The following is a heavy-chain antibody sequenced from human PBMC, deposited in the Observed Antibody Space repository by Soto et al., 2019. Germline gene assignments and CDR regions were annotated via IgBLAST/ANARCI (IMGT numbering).Heavy chain of an antibody. CDR2: FDPEDGET. CDR3: ATGPVVVTGHLR. CDR1: GYTLTELS. Sequence: ASVKVSCKVSGYTLTELSMHWVRQAPGKGLEWMGGFDPEDGETIYAQKFQGRVTMTEDTSTDTAYMELSSLRSEDTAVYYCATGPVVVTGHLRWGQGTLVTVSS. D-gene: IGHD2-21*02. J-gene: IGHJ4*02. V-gene: IGHV1-24*01.